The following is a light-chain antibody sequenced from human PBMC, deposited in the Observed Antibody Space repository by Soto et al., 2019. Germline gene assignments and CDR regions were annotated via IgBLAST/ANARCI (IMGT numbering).Light chain of an antibody. J-gene: IGKJ1*01. CDR3: LQYYDYRT. V-gene: IGKV1-5*03. CDR2: KAS. CDR1: QSISSL. Sequence: DIQMTQSPSTLSASVGYIVTITCRASQSISSLLAWFQQKPGKAPEILIYKASSLESGVPSRFSGSGSGTEFTLTISSLQPDDFATYYCLQYYDYRTFGQGTKVDIK.